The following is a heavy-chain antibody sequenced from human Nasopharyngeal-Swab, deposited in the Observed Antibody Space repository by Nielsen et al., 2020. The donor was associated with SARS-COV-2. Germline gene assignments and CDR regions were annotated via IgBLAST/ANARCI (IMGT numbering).Heavy chain of an antibody. CDR2: IKSDGISI. V-gene: IGHV3-74*03. Sequence: GGSLGLSCVASASNFRDYWMHWFRQAPGKGLVWVSRIKSDGISITYADSVKGRFTISRDDAKKTLYLQMNSLRAEDTAVYYCATDKFYNAYDWGQGTLVTVSS. J-gene: IGHJ4*02. CDR1: ASNFRDYW. D-gene: IGHD3-10*01. CDR3: ATDKFYNAYD.